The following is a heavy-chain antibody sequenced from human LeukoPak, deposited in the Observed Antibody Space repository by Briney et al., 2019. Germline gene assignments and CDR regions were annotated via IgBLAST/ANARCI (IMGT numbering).Heavy chain of an antibody. CDR2: IKQDGSEK. J-gene: IGHJ4*02. V-gene: IGHV3-7*01. D-gene: IGHD3-10*01. CDR1: GFTFSSYW. Sequence: PGGSLRLSCAASGFTFSSYWMSWVRQAPGKGLEWVANIKQDGSEKYYVDSVKGRFTISRDNAKNSLYLQMNSLRAEDTAVYYCARDSLYGSRGLNYFDYWGQGTLVTVSS. CDR3: ARDSLYGSRGLNYFDY.